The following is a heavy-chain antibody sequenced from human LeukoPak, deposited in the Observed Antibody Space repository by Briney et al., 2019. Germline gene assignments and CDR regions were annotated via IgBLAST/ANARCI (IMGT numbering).Heavy chain of an antibody. CDR3: ASVPFRDGHLPNYFDY. CDR1: GYSISSGYY. J-gene: IGHJ4*02. Sequence: SETLSLTCTVSGYSISSGYYWGWIRQPPGKGLEWIGEINHSGSTNYNPSLKSRVTISVDTCKMQFSLKLRSVTAADTAVYYCASVPFRDGHLPNYFDYWGQGTLVTVSS. V-gene: IGHV4-38-2*02. D-gene: IGHD2-8*01. CDR2: INHSGST.